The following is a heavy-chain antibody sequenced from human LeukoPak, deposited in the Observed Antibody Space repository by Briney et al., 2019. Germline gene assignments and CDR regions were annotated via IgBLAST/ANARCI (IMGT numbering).Heavy chain of an antibody. J-gene: IGHJ5*02. CDR2: IGHTGSIT. D-gene: IGHD2-2*01. V-gene: IGHV3-48*04. CDR3: ARDDCSTSSCQKHQNWFDP. Sequence: PGGSLRLSCVGSGFTFGSYSMNWVRHAPGKGLEWVSYIGHTGSITDYADSVKGRFTISRDNAKNSLYLQMNGLRAEDTAVYYCARDDCSTSSCQKHQNWFDPWGQGTLVTVSS. CDR1: GFTFGSYS.